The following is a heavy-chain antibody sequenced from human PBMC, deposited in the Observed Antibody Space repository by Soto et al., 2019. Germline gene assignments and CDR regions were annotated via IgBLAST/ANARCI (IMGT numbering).Heavy chain of an antibody. Sequence: EVQLVESGGGLVQPGGSLRLSCAASGFPFSTYWMSWVRQAPGKGLEWVANIKQDGRAAWYVDSVKGRFTISRDNAKKSRYLQMNSLRVEDTAVYYCARGDYHDTSGPFSDAFDIWGQGTMVTVSP. CDR3: ARGDYHDTSGPFSDAFDI. J-gene: IGHJ3*02. CDR1: GFPFSTYW. D-gene: IGHD3-22*01. V-gene: IGHV3-7*04. CDR2: IKQDGRAA.